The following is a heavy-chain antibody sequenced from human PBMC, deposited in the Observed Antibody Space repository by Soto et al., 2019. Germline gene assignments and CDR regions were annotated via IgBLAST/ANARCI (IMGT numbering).Heavy chain of an antibody. CDR3: ARGAGKGAAGNYDY. CDR1: EATFSSYA. CDR2: IIPIFGTA. J-gene: IGHJ4*02. V-gene: IGHV1-69*01. D-gene: IGHD6-13*01. Sequence: QVQLVQSGAEVKNPGSSVKVSSKASEATFSSYAITWGRQAPGQGLEWMGGIIPIFGTANYAQKFQGRVTITADESTSTAYMELSSLRSEDTAVYYCARGAGKGAAGNYDYWGQGTLVTVSS.